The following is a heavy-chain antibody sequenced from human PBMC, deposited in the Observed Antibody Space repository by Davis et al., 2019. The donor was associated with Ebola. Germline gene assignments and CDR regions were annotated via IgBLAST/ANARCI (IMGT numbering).Heavy chain of an antibody. V-gene: IGHV1-2*02. CDR3: AVGYCSGGSCDWFDP. J-gene: IGHJ5*02. D-gene: IGHD2-15*01. CDR1: GYTFTGYY. CDR2: INPNSGGT. Sequence: ASVKVSCKASGYTFTGYYMHWVRQAPGQGLEWMGWINPNSGGTNYAQKFQGRVTMTRDTSISTAYMELSRLRSDDTAVYYCAVGYCSGGSCDWFDPWGQGTLVTVSS.